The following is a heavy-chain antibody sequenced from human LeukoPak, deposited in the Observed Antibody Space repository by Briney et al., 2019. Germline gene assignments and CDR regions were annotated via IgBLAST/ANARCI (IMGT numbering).Heavy chain of an antibody. CDR1: GFIFNKYA. V-gene: IGHV3-23*01. Sequence: GGSLRLSCAASGFIFNKYAMSWVRQAPGKGLEWVSTSSGYGGNTYYADFVKGRFTISTDTPRSTLYLQMNSLRAEDTAVYYCAKDRGYYDSSGEDAFDIWGQGTMVTVSS. CDR2: SSGYGGNT. D-gene: IGHD3-22*01. J-gene: IGHJ3*02. CDR3: AKDRGYYDSSGEDAFDI.